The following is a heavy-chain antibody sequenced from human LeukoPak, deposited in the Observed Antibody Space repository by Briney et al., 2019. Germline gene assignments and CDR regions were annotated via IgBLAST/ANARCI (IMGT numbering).Heavy chain of an antibody. CDR1: GFTFSTYA. CDR2: IYYSGST. J-gene: IGHJ3*02. Sequence: GSLRLSCAASGFTFSTYAMSWVRQAPGKGLEWIGSIYYSGSTHYNPSLKSRVTISVDTSKNQFSLKLSSVTAADTAVYYCARLDIVVVAYAFDIWGQGTMVTVSS. D-gene: IGHD2-2*01. CDR3: ARLDIVVVAYAFDI. V-gene: IGHV4-39*01.